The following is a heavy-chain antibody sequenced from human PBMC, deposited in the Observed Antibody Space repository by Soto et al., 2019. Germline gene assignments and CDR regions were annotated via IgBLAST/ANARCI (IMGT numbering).Heavy chain of an antibody. CDR3: ARKDYYGAGIYYFDH. V-gene: IGHV1-3*01. CDR2: INGANGDT. D-gene: IGHD3-10*01. J-gene: IGHJ4*02. CDR1: GYTFTAYX. Sequence: QVQLVQSGAEVKKPGASVKVSCKASGYTFTAYXXXXVXQAPGQRLEWMGWINGANGDTGYSQKFQGRVTVTRDTSANTVYMELSSLTSEDTAVYYCARKDYYGAGIYYFDHWGQGTLVTVSS.